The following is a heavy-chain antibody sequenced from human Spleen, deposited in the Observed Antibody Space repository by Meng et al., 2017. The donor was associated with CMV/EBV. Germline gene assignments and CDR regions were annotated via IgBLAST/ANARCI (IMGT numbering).Heavy chain of an antibody. V-gene: IGHV4-61*03. CDR3: ARVHYDILTGYQFDY. J-gene: IGHJ4*02. D-gene: IGHD3-9*01. CDR2: IYYSGST. CDR1: GGYVNRGGYY. Sequence: SETLSLTCTVSGGYVNRGGYYWTWVRQPPGKGLEWIGYIYYSGSTRYNPSLKSRVTMSVDTSKNHFSLKLSSVTAADTAVYYCARVHYDILTGYQFDYWGQGTLVTVSS.